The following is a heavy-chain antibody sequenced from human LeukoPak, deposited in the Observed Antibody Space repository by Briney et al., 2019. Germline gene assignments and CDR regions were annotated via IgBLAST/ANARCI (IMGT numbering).Heavy chain of an antibody. CDR3: ARDLGGGSESYYPFDP. CDR2: IKQDGSEK. Sequence: GGSLRLSCAASGFTFSSYWMSWVRQAPGKGLEWVANIKQDGSEKYYVDSVKGRFTISRDNAKNSLYLQMNSLRAEDTAVYYCARDLGGGSESYYPFDPWGQGTLVTVSS. V-gene: IGHV3-7*03. D-gene: IGHD3-10*01. J-gene: IGHJ5*02. CDR1: GFTFSSYW.